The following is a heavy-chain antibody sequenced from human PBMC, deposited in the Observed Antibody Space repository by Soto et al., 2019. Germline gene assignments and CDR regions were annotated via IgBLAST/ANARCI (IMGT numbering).Heavy chain of an antibody. Sequence: ASVKVSCKASGYTFTSYAMHWVRQAPGQRLEWMGWINAGNGNTKYSQKFQGRVTITRDTSASTAYMELSSLRSEDTAVYYCARVERTAVAADAFDIWGQGTMVTVSS. CDR1: GYTFTSYA. V-gene: IGHV1-3*01. D-gene: IGHD6-19*01. CDR2: INAGNGNT. CDR3: ARVERTAVAADAFDI. J-gene: IGHJ3*02.